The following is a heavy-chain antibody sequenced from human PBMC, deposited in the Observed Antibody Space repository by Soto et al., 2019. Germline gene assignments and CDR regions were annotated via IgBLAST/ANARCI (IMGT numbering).Heavy chain of an antibody. D-gene: IGHD3-22*01. CDR1: GFTFSSYG. J-gene: IGHJ4*02. V-gene: IGHV3-33*01. CDR3: ARDGGGTYYYDSSGPDY. Sequence: PGGSLRLSCAASGFTFSSYGMHWVRQAPGKGLEWVAVIWYDGSNKYYADSVKGRFTISRDNSKNTLYLQMNSLRAEDTAVYYCARDGGGTYYYDSSGPDYWGQGTLVTVSS. CDR2: IWYDGSNK.